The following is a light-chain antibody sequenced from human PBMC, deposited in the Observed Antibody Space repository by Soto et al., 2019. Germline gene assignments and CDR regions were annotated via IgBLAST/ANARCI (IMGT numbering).Light chain of an antibody. J-gene: IGKJ5*01. V-gene: IGKV3-15*01. CDR3: QQYNNWPIT. CDR1: QSVSSN. CDR2: DVS. Sequence: EIVLTQSPGTLSLSPGERASLSRRASQSVSSNYLAWYQQKSGQAPSLLIYDVSTRALDTPARFAGSGAGTEFTLTISSLQSEDFAVYFCQQYNNWPITFGQGTRLEIK.